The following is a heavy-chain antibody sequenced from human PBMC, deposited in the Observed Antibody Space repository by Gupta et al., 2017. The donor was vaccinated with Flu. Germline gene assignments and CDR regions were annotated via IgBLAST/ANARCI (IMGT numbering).Heavy chain of an antibody. V-gene: IGHV3-23*01. J-gene: IGHJ6*02. CDR3: AKALKASPGKVFGDYYGMDV. D-gene: IGHD3-10*02. CDR2: LSASGGST. CDR1: GFTFSTHA. Sequence: HLLEPVGDSAQSGWSLRLSCAASGFTFSTHAMRWVRQAPGKGLEWVSGLSASGGSTYYADAVRGRFTISRDNSRDTLYLQMNSLGADDTALYYCAKALKASPGKVFGDYYGMDVWGQGTTVTVSS.